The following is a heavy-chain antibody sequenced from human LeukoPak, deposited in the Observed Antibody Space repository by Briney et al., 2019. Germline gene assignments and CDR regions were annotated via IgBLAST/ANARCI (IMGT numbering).Heavy chain of an antibody. CDR1: GGSNSSYY. CDR2: IYYSGST. CDR3: AREYVDFWSGYYTANWFDP. D-gene: IGHD3-3*01. J-gene: IGHJ5*02. Sequence: SETLSLTCTVSGGSNSSYYWSWIRQPPGKGLEWIGYIYYSGSTNYNPSLKSRVTISVDTSKNQFSLKLSSVTAADTAVYYCAREYVDFWSGYYTANWFDPWGQGTLVTVSS. V-gene: IGHV4-59*01.